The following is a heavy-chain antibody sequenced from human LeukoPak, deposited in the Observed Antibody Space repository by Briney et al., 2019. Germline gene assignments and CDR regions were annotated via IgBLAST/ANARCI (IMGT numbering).Heavy chain of an antibody. V-gene: IGHV3-66*02. D-gene: IGHD3-3*01. J-gene: IGHJ3*02. CDR2: IYSGGST. CDR1: GFTVSSNY. Sequence: GESLRLSCAASGFTVSSNYMSWVRQAPGKGLELVSVIYSGGSTYYADSVKGRFTISRDNSKNTLYLQMNSLRAEDTAVYYCARVAQEYYDFWSGYRDAFDIWGQGTMVTVSS. CDR3: ARVAQEYYDFWSGYRDAFDI.